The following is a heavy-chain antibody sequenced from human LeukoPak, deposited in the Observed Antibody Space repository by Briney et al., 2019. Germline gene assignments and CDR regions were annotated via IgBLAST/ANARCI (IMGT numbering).Heavy chain of an antibody. D-gene: IGHD3-22*01. CDR2: ISSSSSYT. V-gene: IGHV3-11*06. J-gene: IGHJ4*02. CDR1: GFTFSDYY. Sequence: KPGGSLRLSCAASGFTFSDYYMSWIRQAPGKGLEWVSYISSSSSYTNYADSVNGRFTISRDNAKNSLYLQMNSLSAEDTAVYYCARDSYGSSGYYYVSDYWGQGTLVTVSS. CDR3: ARDSYGSSGYYYVSDY.